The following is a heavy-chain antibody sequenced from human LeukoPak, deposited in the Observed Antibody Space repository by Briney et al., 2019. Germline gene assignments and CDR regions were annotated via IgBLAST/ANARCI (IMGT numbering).Heavy chain of an antibody. CDR2: INHSGST. J-gene: IGHJ2*01. D-gene: IGHD2-15*01. CDR1: GGSISSGDYY. Sequence: SETLSLTCTVSGGSISSGDYYWSWIRQPPGKGLEWIGEINHSGSTNYNPSLKSRVTISVDTSKNQFSLKLSSVTAADTAVYYCARSGIKPSWYFDLWGRGTLVTVSS. V-gene: IGHV4-39*07. CDR3: ARSGIKPSWYFDL.